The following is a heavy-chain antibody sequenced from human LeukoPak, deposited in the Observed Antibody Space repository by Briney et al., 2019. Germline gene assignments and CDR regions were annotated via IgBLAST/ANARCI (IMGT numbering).Heavy chain of an antibody. V-gene: IGHV3-23*01. J-gene: IGHJ4*02. D-gene: IGHD2-15*01. CDR2: FSPDGI. Sequence: PGGSLRLSCAASGFTFSTFAMTWVRQAPGKGLGWVSTFSPDGIHYADSVKGRFAISRDDSMSTLFLQMNSLRAEDTAIYYCAKDYARGGCSLAHCNPIDSWGQGTLVTVSS. CDR3: AKDYARGGCSLAHCNPIDS. CDR1: GFTFSTFA.